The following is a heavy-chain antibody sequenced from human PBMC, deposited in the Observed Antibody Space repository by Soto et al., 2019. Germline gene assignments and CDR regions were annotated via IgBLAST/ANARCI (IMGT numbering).Heavy chain of an antibody. Sequence: SVKVSCKASGGTFSSYAISWVRQAPGQGLEWMGGIIPIFGTANYAQKFQGRVTITADRSTSTAYMELSSLRSEDTAVYYCARGLNTVTSGYYYGMDVWGQGTTVTVSS. CDR2: IIPIFGTA. D-gene: IGHD4-17*01. V-gene: IGHV1-69*06. CDR1: GGTFSSYA. CDR3: ARGLNTVTSGYYYGMDV. J-gene: IGHJ6*02.